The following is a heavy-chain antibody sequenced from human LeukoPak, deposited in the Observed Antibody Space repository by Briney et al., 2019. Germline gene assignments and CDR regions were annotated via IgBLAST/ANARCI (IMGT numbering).Heavy chain of an antibody. CDR2: ISGSGGST. J-gene: IGHJ3*02. Sequence: GGSLRLSCAASGFTFSSYAMSWGGQAPGKGLEWVSAISGSGGSTYYADSVKGRFTISRDNSKNTLYLQMNSLRAEDTAVYYCAKDAPVATITVGVVNAFDIWGQGTMVTVSS. D-gene: IGHD5-12*01. CDR1: GFTFSSYA. CDR3: AKDAPVATITVGVVNAFDI. V-gene: IGHV3-23*01.